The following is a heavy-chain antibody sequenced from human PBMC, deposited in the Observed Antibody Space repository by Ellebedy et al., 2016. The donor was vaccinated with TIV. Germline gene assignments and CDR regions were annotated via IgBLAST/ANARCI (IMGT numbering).Heavy chain of an antibody. CDR2: IYYSGST. CDR1: GGSISSYY. D-gene: IGHD3-10*01. CDR3: AAALVRGVNNWFDP. Sequence: MPSETLSLTCTVSGGSISSYYWSWIRQPPGKGLEWIGYIYYSGSTSYNPSLKSRVSISVATSKNQFSLKLNSVTAADTAVYYCAAALVRGVNNWFDPWGQGTLVTVSS. J-gene: IGHJ5*02. V-gene: IGHV4-59*01.